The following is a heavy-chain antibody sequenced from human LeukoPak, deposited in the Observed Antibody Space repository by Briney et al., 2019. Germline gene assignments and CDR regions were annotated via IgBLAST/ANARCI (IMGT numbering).Heavy chain of an antibody. D-gene: IGHD2-2*01. J-gene: IGHJ4*02. CDR2: IRYDGSNK. V-gene: IGHV3-30*02. CDR3: AKDHWRYCSSTSCLRFDY. CDR1: GFTFSSYG. Sequence: GGSLRLSCAASGFTFSSYGMHWVRQAPGKGLEWVAFIRYDGSNKYYADSVKGRFTISRDNSKNTLYLQMNSLRAEDTAVYYCAKDHWRYCSSTSCLRFDYWGQGTLVTVSS.